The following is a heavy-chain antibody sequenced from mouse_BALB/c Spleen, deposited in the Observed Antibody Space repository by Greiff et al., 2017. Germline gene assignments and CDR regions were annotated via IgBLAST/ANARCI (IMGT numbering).Heavy chain of an antibody. V-gene: IGHV1-39*01. CDR1: GYSFTDYI. D-gene: IGHD2-3*01. Sequence: VQLQQTGPELVKPGASVKISCKASGYSFTDYIMLWVKQSHGKSLEWIGNINPYYGSTSYNLKFKGKATLTVDKSSSTAYMQLNSLTSEDSAVYYCARGGYDPSYYYAMDYWGQGTSVTVSS. J-gene: IGHJ4*01. CDR3: ARGGYDPSYYYAMDY. CDR2: INPYYGST.